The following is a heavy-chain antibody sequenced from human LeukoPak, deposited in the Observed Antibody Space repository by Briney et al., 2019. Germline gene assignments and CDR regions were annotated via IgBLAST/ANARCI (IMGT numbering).Heavy chain of an antibody. V-gene: IGHV1-24*01. CDR2: FDPENGET. D-gene: IGHD3-16*02. CDR1: GYTFTSYY. CDR3: ATADDYIWGTYRGYYFDH. Sequence: ASVKVSCKASGYTFTSYYMHWVRQAPGKGLEWMGGFDPENGETICPQKFQGRVTITEDRSTDTVHMELSSLRSEDTAVYYCATADDYIWGTYRGYYFDHWGRGTLVTVSS. J-gene: IGHJ4*02.